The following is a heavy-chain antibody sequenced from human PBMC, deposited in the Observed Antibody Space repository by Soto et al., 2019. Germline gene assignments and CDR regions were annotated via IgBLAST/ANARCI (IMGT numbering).Heavy chain of an antibody. Sequence: GGSLRLSCAASGFTFSSYGMHWVRQAPGKGLEWVAVISYDGSNKYYADSVKGRFTISRDNSKNTLYLQMNSLRAEDTAVYYCAKDYGSGEWGAFDYWGQGTLVTVSS. CDR1: GFTFSSYG. D-gene: IGHD3-16*01. CDR3: AKDYGSGEWGAFDY. J-gene: IGHJ4*02. V-gene: IGHV3-30*18. CDR2: ISYDGSNK.